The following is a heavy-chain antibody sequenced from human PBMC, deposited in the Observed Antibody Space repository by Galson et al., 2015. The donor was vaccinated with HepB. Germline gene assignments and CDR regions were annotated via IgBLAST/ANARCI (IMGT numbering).Heavy chain of an antibody. CDR2: IDPSDSYT. CDR1: GYSFTSYW. J-gene: IGHJ3*02. Sequence: QSGAEVKKPGESLRISCKGSGYSFTSYWISWVRQMPGKGLEWMGRIDPSDSYTNYSPSFQGHVTISADKSISTAYLQWSSLKASDTAMYYCARRSGYSYGYGIRTMIVVEPVDAFDIWGQGTIVTVSS. V-gene: IGHV5-10-1*01. D-gene: IGHD5-18*01. CDR3: ARRSGYSYGYGIRTMIVVEPVDAFDI.